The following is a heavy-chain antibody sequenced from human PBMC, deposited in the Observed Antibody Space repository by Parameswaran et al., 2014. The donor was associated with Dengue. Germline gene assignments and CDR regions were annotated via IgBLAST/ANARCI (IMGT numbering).Heavy chain of an antibody. V-gene: IGHV3-21*01. CDR2: ISSSSSYI. Sequence: WIRQPPGKGLEWVSSISSSSSYIYYADSVKGRFTISRDNAKNSLYLQMNSLRAEDTAVYYCARTAGSGWSPYYAFDIWGQGTMVTVSS. D-gene: IGHD6-19*01. CDR3: ARTAGSGWSPYYAFDI. J-gene: IGHJ3*02.